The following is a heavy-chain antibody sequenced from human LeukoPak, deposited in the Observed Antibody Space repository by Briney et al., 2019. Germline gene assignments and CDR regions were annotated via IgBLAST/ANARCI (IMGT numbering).Heavy chain of an antibody. CDR3: ARASSKEMATIGFDY. V-gene: IGHV1-69*05. D-gene: IGHD5-24*01. J-gene: IGHJ4*02. Sequence: SVKVSCKASGGTFSSYGISWVRQAPGQGLEWMGRIIPIFGTANYAQKFQGRLTITTDESTSTAYMELSSLGSEDTAVYYCARASSKEMATIGFDYWGQGTLVTVSS. CDR1: GGTFSSYG. CDR2: IIPIFGTA.